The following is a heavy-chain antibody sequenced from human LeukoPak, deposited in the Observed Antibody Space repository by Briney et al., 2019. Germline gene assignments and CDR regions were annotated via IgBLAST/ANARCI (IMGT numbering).Heavy chain of an antibody. CDR2: IKRKTDGGTT. J-gene: IGHJ4*02. V-gene: IGHV3-15*05. Sequence: PGGSLRLSCAVSGSSFRNAWMSWVRQAPGKGLEWVGRIKRKTDGGTTDYAAPVKGRFTISRDDSKNTLYLQMNSLKTEDTAVYYCTTVYYDFWSKSFTDASRQWGQGTLVTVSS. D-gene: IGHD3-3*01. CDR3: TTVYYDFWSKSFTDASRQ. CDR1: GSSFRNAW.